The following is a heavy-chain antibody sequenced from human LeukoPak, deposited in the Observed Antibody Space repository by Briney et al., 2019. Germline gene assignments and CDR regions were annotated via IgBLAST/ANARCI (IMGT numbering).Heavy chain of an antibody. J-gene: IGHJ4*02. Sequence: GGSLRLSCAASGFTFSSYSMNWVRQAPGKGLEWVSSISSSSSYIYHADSVKGRFTISRDNAKNSLYLQMNSLRAEDTAVYYCARADWRCSSTSCYTPAYFDYWGQGTLVTVSS. CDR2: ISSSSSYI. CDR3: ARADWRCSSTSCYTPAYFDY. D-gene: IGHD2-2*02. V-gene: IGHV3-21*01. CDR1: GFTFSSYS.